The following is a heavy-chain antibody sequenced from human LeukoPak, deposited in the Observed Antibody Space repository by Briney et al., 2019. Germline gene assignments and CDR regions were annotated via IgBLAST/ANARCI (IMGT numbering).Heavy chain of an antibody. V-gene: IGHV1-18*01. CDR1: VYTFTNYG. Sequence: ASVTVSFKASVYTFTNYGISWVRQAPGQGREWMGWISSYNGNTNYAQKLQGRVTMSTDTSTGTAYMELRSLRSDDTAVYYCARRVAVARGDAFDIWGQGTMVTVSS. D-gene: IGHD6-19*01. CDR3: ARRVAVARGDAFDI. CDR2: ISSYNGNT. J-gene: IGHJ3*02.